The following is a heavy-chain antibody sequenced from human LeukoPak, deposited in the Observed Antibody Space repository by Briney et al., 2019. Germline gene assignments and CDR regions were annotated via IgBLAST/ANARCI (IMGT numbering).Heavy chain of an antibody. CDR2: ITGGGRTT. V-gene: IGHV3-23*01. Sequence: PGGSLRLSCAGSGFKFSNYAMSWVRQVPGKGLEWLSAITGGGRTTRYADSVKGRFTISRENSKNTLYLQMNGLRVEDTAIYYCAKDRSNAYDYYYMDVWGKGTTVTVS. J-gene: IGHJ6*03. CDR1: GFKFSNYA. D-gene: IGHD2-21*01. CDR3: AKDRSNAYDYYYMDV.